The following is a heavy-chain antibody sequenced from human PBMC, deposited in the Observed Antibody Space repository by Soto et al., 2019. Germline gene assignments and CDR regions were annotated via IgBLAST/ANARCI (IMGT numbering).Heavy chain of an antibody. V-gene: IGHV4-31*03. D-gene: IGHD3-22*01. J-gene: IGHJ6*02. Sequence: SETLCLTCTVSGDSISSGGYYGNWIRQRPGKGVEWIGYIYYSGRHYYNPSLKSRVTISVDTSKNQFSLKLRSVTAADTAVYYCARGPAFLYDSRGSYNQYYGMDVWGQGTTVT. CDR3: ARGPAFLYDSRGSYNQYYGMDV. CDR1: GDSISSGGYY. CDR2: IYYSGRH.